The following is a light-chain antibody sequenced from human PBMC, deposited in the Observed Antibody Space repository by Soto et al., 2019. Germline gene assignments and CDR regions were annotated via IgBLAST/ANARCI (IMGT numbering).Light chain of an antibody. Sequence: QSALTQPASVSGSPGQSITISCTGTSSDVGGYNYVSWYQQHPGKAPKLMICDVSNRPSGISNRFSGSKSGNTASLTISGLQAEDEADYYCCSYTSSSTLYVFGTGTKXTV. V-gene: IGLV2-14*01. CDR3: CSYTSSSTLYV. CDR2: DVS. CDR1: SSDVGGYNY. J-gene: IGLJ1*01.